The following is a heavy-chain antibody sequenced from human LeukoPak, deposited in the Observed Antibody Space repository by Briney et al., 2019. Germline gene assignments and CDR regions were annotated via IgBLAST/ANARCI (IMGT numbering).Heavy chain of an antibody. Sequence: ASVKVSCKASGGTFSSYAISWVRQAPGQGLEWMGGIIPIFGTANYAQKFQGRVTITADESTSTAYMELSSLRSEDTAVYYCAREQQQLDETVIYWYFDLWGRGTLVTVSS. CDR2: IIPIFGTA. CDR1: GGTFSSYA. CDR3: AREQQQLDETVIYWYFDL. D-gene: IGHD6-13*01. J-gene: IGHJ2*01. V-gene: IGHV1-69*01.